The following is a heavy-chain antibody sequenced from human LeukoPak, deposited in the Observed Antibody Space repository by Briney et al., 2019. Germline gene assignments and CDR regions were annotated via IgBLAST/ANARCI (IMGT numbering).Heavy chain of an antibody. CDR2: INHSGST. CDR1: GGSFSGYY. J-gene: IGHJ4*02. D-gene: IGHD3-22*01. Sequence: SETLSLTCAVYGGSFSGYYWSWIRQPPGKGLEWIGEINHSGSTNYNPSLKSRVTISVDTSKNQFSLKLSSVTAADTAVYYCARVDSDYYDSSGYYYSSGGFDYWGQGTLVTVSS. CDR3: ARVDSDYYDSSGYYYSSGGFDY. V-gene: IGHV4-34*01.